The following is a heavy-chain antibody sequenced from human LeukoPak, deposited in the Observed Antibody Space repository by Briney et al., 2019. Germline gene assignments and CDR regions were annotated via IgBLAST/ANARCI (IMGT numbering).Heavy chain of an antibody. V-gene: IGHV4-61*02. J-gene: IGHJ4*02. CDR2: IYTSGST. D-gene: IGHD3-22*01. CDR1: GGSISSGSYY. CDR3: ARDYYYDSSGYYSGFDY. Sequence: PSQTLSLTCTVSGGSISSGSYYWSWIRQPAGKGLEWIGRIYTSGSTNYNPSLKSRVTISVDTSKNQFSLKLSSVTAADTAVYYCARDYYYDSSGYYSGFDYWGQGTLVTVSS.